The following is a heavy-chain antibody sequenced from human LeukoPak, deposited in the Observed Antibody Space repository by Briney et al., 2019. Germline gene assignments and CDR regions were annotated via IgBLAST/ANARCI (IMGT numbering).Heavy chain of an antibody. V-gene: IGHV3-21*01. Sequence: PGVSLRLSCAASGFSVSTYAMIWVRQAPGKGRKGFSSISSSSSYIYYANSVTGRLTTSRDNAKNSLYLQMTSLRAEDTAVYYCARAYYYDSSGYYLDAFDIWGQGTMVTVSS. D-gene: IGHD3-22*01. J-gene: IGHJ3*02. CDR1: GFSVSTYA. CDR3: ARAYYYDSSGYYLDAFDI. CDR2: ISSSSSYI.